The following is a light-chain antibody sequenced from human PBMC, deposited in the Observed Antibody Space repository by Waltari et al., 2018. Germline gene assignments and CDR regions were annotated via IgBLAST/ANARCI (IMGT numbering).Light chain of an antibody. V-gene: IGKV3-15*01. J-gene: IGKJ4*01. CDR3: QQYNNWPPVT. Sequence: EIVMTQSPATLSVSPGERATLSCRASQSVSSNLAWYQQKPGPAPRLLIYGAATRATGIPARFSGSGSGTEFTLTISSLQSEDFAVYYCQQYNNWPPVTFGGGTKVEIK. CDR1: QSVSSN. CDR2: GAA.